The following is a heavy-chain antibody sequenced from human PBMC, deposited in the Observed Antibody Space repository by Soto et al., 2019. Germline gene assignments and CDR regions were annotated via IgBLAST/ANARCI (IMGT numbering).Heavy chain of an antibody. J-gene: IGHJ6*03. D-gene: IGHD2-15*01. CDR2: INPSGGST. Sequence: AASVKVSCKASGYTFTSYYMHWVRQAPGQGLEWMGIINPSGGSTSYAQKFQGRVTMTRDTSTSTVYMELSSLRSEDTAVYYCAVSAVVAPYYYYYMDVWGKGTTVTVSS. CDR3: AVSAVVAPYYYYYMDV. V-gene: IGHV1-46*03. CDR1: GYTFTSYY.